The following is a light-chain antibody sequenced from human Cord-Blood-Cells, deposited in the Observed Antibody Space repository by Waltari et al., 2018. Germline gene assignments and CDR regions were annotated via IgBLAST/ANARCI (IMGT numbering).Light chain of an antibody. CDR3: SSYTSSSTWV. V-gene: IGLV2-14*01. CDR2: DGS. CDR1: SSDVGGYNY. Sequence: QSALTQPASVSGSPGQSITIPCTGTSSDVGGYNYVSWYQQHPGKAPQLMIYDGSKRPSGVSNRFSGSKSGNTASLTISGLQAEDEADYYCSSYTSSSTWVFGGGTKLTVL. J-gene: IGLJ3*02.